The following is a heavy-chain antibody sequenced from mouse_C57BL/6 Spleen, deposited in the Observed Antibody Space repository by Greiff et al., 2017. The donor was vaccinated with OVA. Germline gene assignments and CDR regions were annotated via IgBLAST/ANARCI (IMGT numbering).Heavy chain of an antibody. CDR3: AREGLRRDFDY. CDR2: IDPSDSET. D-gene: IGHD2-4*01. Sequence: QVQLQQPGAELVRPGSSVKLSCKASGYTFTSYWMHWVKQRPIQGLEWIGNIDPSDSETHYNQKFKDKATLTVDKSSSTAYMQLSSLTSEDSAVYYCAREGLRRDFDYGGQGTTLTVSS. V-gene: IGHV1-52*01. CDR1: GYTFTSYW. J-gene: IGHJ2*01.